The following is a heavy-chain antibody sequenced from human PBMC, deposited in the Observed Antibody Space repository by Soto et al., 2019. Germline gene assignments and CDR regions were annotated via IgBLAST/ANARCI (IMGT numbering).Heavy chain of an antibody. V-gene: IGHV4-30-2*01. Sequence: SETLSLTCAVSGGSISSGGYSWSWIRQPPGKGLEWIGYIYHSGSTYYNPSLKSRVTISVDRSKNQFSLKLSSVTAADTAVYFCATVVGLGRYYFDAWGQGSLVTLSS. CDR1: GGSISSGGYS. D-gene: IGHD2-15*01. CDR3: ATVVGLGRYYFDA. J-gene: IGHJ5*02. CDR2: IYHSGST.